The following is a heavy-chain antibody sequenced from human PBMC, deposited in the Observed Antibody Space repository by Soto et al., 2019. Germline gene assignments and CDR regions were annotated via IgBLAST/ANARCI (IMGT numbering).Heavy chain of an antibody. J-gene: IGHJ5*02. CDR3: ARDVDYDFWSAHRERYWFAP. V-gene: IGHV1-18*01. CDR2: ISAYNGNT. CDR1: GYTFTSYG. Sequence: QVQLVQSGAEVKKPWASVKVSCKASGYTFTSYGISWGRQAPGQVLECMGWISAYNGNTNYAQKLQGRVTMTTDTSKRTEYMELRSLRSDDTAVYYCARDVDYDFWSAHRERYWFAPWGQGNLVTVSS. D-gene: IGHD3-3*01.